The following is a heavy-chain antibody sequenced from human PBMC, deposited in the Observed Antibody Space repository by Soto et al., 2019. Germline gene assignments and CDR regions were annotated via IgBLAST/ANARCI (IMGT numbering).Heavy chain of an antibody. Sequence: SETLSLTCTVSGGSISSYYWSWIRHPPGKGLEWIGYIYYSGSTNYNPSLKSRVTISVDTSKNQFSLKLSSVTAADTAVYYCARVGGINWFDPCGQGTLVTGSA. J-gene: IGHJ5*02. CDR2: IYYSGST. CDR1: GGSISSYY. CDR3: ARVGGINWFDP. D-gene: IGHD3-16*01. V-gene: IGHV4-59*01.